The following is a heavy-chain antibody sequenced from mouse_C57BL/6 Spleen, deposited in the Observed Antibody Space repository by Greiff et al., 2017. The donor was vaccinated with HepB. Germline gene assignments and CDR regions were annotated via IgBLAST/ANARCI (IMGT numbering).Heavy chain of an antibody. CDR2: ISNGGGST. D-gene: IGHD1-1*01. V-gene: IGHV5-12*01. Sequence: EVKLMESGGGLVQPGGSLKLSCAASGFTFSDYYMYWVRQTPEKRLEWVAYISNGGGSTYYPDTVKGRFTISRDNAKNTLYLQMSRLKSEDTAMYYCARPESPNYYGSSYAGYWYFDVWGTGTTVTVSS. CDR1: GFTFSDYY. J-gene: IGHJ1*03. CDR3: ARPESPNYYGSSYAGYWYFDV.